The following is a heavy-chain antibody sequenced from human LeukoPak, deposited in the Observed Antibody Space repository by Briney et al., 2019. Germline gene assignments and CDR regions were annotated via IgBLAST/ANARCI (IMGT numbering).Heavy chain of an antibody. D-gene: IGHD1-1*01. V-gene: IGHV4-59*08. CDR1: GGSLGRYY. CDR2: VYYRGNA. Sequence: SETLSLTCTVSGGSLGRYYWIWIRQSPGKGPEGLGFVYYRGNAIFNPSLKSRVSHPVGTENQFSLRVTSVTAADTATHNCPRHLPVQLSSSSDYPLGLDYWGQGTRVTV. CDR3: PRHLPVQLSSSSDYPLGLDY. J-gene: IGHJ4*02.